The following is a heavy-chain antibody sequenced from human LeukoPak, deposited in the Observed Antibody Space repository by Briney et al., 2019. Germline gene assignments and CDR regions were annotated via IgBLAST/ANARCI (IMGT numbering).Heavy chain of an antibody. D-gene: IGHD4/OR15-4a*01. CDR2: IYSDNT. Sequence: GGSLRLSCTVSGFTVSSNSMSWVRQAPGKGLEWVSFIYSDNTHYSDSVKGRFTISRDNSKNTLYLQMNSPRAEDTAVYYCARRAGAYSHPYDYWGQGTLVTVSS. CDR3: ARRAGAYSHPYDY. V-gene: IGHV3-53*01. CDR1: GFTVSSNS. J-gene: IGHJ4*02.